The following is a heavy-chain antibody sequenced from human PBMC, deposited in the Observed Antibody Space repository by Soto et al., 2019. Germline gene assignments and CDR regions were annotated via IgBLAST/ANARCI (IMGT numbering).Heavy chain of an antibody. CDR1: GFNFSSYE. CDR3: ARDSTILSPH. V-gene: IGHV3-48*03. CDR2: ISSSGSCI. Sequence: PGGSLRLSRAASGFNFSSYEMHCVRQDPGKGLEWFSYISSSGSCIYYANSVKGRFTVSSDHAKSSLYLQMSGLRAEDTAVYYCARDSTILSPHWGQGTLVTVSS. D-gene: IGHD1-1*01. J-gene: IGHJ4*02.